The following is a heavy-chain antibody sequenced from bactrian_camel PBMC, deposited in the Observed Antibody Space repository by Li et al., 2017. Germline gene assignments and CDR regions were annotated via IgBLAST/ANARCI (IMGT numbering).Heavy chain of an antibody. V-gene: IGHV3S54*01. J-gene: IGHJ6*01. CDR3: AAREPKYGCGLTRRSFAY. Sequence: HVQLVESGGGSVQTGGSLRLSCVASKNLYKMGWFRQVQGKEREGIASLYTGGGFTNYAASVKGRFTISLDNAKNTVYLQMNNLKPEDSAMYYCAAREPKYGCGLTRRSFAYWGQGTQVTVS. CDR2: LYTGGGFT. D-gene: IGHD5*01. CDR1: KNLYK.